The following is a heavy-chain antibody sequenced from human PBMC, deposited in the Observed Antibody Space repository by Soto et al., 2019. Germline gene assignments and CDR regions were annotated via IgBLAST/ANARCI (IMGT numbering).Heavy chain of an antibody. Sequence: GGSLRLSCAVSGFICSSYDMSWVRQAPGKGLEWVSTILVGGSPHYEDSVKGRSTISRDTSKNTVYLQMNSLTAGDTAVYYCAKATATSGGAFEIYGQGAMVTVSS. CDR1: GFICSSYD. CDR2: ILVGGSP. J-gene: IGHJ3*02. V-gene: IGHV3-23*01. D-gene: IGHD1-1*01. CDR3: AKATATSGGAFEI.